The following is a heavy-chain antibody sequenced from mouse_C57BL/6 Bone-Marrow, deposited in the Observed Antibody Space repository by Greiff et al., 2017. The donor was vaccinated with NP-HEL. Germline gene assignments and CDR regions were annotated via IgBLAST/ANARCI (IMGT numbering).Heavy chain of an antibody. J-gene: IGHJ3*01. V-gene: IGHV1-52*01. CDR3: ARSLRFTSGCAY. CDR2: IDTSASDT. Sequence: QVQLQQPGAELVRPGSSVKLSCKASGYTFTSYWMHWVKQRPIQGLEWIGNIDTSASDTHYNQKFKDKATLTVDKSSSTAYIQLSSLTSEDSAVSYCARSLRFTSGCAYGGQGTRVTVSA. CDR1: GYTFTSYW. D-gene: IGHD2-12*01.